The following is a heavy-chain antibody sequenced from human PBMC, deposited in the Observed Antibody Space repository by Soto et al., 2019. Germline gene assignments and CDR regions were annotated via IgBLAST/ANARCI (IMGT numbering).Heavy chain of an antibody. Sequence: GGSLRLSCAASGFTFSSYAMSWVRQAPGKGLEWVSAISGSGGSTYYADSVKGRFTISRDNSKNTLYLQMNSLRAEDTAVYYCAKDIVVVPAAMDWFDPWGQGTLVTVSS. CDR1: GFTFSSYA. V-gene: IGHV3-23*01. CDR2: ISGSGGST. J-gene: IGHJ5*02. CDR3: AKDIVVVPAAMDWFDP. D-gene: IGHD2-2*01.